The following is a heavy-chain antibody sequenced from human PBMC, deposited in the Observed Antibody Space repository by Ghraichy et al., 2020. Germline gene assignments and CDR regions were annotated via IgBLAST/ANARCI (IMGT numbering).Heavy chain of an antibody. CDR3: AKGCRSASCDTSRWFDP. D-gene: IGHD2-2*02. J-gene: IGHJ5*02. CDR2: ISNDGGVK. Sequence: LSLTCVASEFIFSSYAMTWVRQAPGKGLEWVSVISNDGGVKKYADSVQGRFIISRDNSKNTLYLQMNTLKAEDTAVYYCAKGCRSASCDTSRWFDPWGQGSLVTVSS. V-gene: IGHV3-23*01. CDR1: EFIFSSYA.